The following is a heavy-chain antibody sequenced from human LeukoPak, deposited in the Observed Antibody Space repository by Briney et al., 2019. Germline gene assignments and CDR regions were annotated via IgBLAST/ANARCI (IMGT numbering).Heavy chain of an antibody. CDR1: GFTFSSYS. CDR2: ISSSSSYI. Sequence: GGSLRLSCAASGFTFSSYSMNWVRQAPGKGVEWVSSISSSSSYIYYADSVKGRFTISRDNAKNSLYLQMNSLRAEDTAVYYCARDQRAVAGRSNWFDPWGQGTLVTVSS. J-gene: IGHJ5*02. V-gene: IGHV3-21*01. CDR3: ARDQRAVAGRSNWFDP. D-gene: IGHD6-19*01.